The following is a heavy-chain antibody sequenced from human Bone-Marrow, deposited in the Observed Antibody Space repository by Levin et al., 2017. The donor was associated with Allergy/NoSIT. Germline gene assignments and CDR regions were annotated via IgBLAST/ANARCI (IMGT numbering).Heavy chain of an antibody. CDR3: ARRLPFYGMDV. CDR1: GFTFSSYE. CDR2: INVDGVTT. V-gene: IGHV3-48*03. J-gene: IGHJ6*02. Sequence: SGGSLRLSCAASGFTFSSYEMIWVRQAPAKGLEWVSKINVDGVTTHNADSVKGRFTISRDNAKNSLYLQMSSLRAEGTAVYYCARRLPFYGMDVWGQGTTVTVSS.